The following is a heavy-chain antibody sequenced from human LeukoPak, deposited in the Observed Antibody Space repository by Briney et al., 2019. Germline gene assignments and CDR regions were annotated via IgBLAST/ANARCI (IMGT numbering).Heavy chain of an antibody. CDR2: INPNSGGT. CDR3: ARDTETYYYDSSGYYYAFDI. Sequence: ASVKVSCKASGYTFTGYYMHWVRQAPGQGLEWMGCINPNSGGTNYAQKFQGRVTMTRDTSISTAYMELSRLRSDDTAVYYCARDTETYYYDSSGYYYAFDIWGQGTMVTVSS. D-gene: IGHD3-22*01. J-gene: IGHJ3*02. CDR1: GYTFTGYY. V-gene: IGHV1-2*02.